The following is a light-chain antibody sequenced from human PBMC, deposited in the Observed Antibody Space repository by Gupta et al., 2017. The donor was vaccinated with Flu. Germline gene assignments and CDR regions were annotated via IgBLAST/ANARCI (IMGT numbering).Light chain of an antibody. CDR1: KLGDKF. Sequence: SYVLTQPPSVSVSPGQTATITCSGDKLGDKFACWYQQKPGQSPVLVIYEDHKRPSGIPERFSGSNSGNTATLXIXGTQAMXEADYYCQAWVTRTVVFGGGTKLT. CDR2: EDH. V-gene: IGLV3-1*01. CDR3: QAWVTRTVV. J-gene: IGLJ3*02.